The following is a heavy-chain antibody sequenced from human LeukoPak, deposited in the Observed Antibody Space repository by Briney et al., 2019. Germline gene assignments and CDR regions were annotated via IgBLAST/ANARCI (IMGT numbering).Heavy chain of an antibody. CDR3: ARDSSSWYLVSIYYYYMDV. V-gene: IGHV1-18*01. CDR2: ISAYNGNT. D-gene: IGHD6-13*01. CDR1: GYTFTSYG. Sequence: ASVKVSCKASGYTFTSYGISWVRQAPGQGLEWMGWISAYNGNTNYAQKLQGRVTMTTDTFTSTAYMELRSLRSDDTAVYYCARDSSSWYLVSIYYYYMDVWGKGTTVTVSS. J-gene: IGHJ6*03.